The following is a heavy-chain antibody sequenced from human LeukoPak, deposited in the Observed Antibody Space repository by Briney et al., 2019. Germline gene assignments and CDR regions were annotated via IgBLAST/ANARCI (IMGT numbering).Heavy chain of an antibody. D-gene: IGHD1-26*01. CDR2: ISYDGSNK. J-gene: IGHJ5*02. Sequence: SGGSLILSCAASGFTFSSYAMHWVRQAPGKGLEWVAVISYDGSNKYYADSVKGRFTISRDNPKNTLYLQMNSLRAEDTAVYYCARDHGARFDPWGQGTLVTVSS. CDR1: GFTFSSYA. CDR3: ARDHGARFDP. V-gene: IGHV3-30-3*01.